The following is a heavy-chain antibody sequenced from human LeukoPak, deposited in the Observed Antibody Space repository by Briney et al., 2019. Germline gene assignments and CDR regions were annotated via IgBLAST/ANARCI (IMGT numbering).Heavy chain of an antibody. J-gene: IGHJ4*02. D-gene: IGHD3-9*01. V-gene: IGHV4-59*08. Sequence: SETLSLTCTVSGGSISNYYWNWIRRPPGKGLEWIGYLYYNGSTNCNPSLKSRVTISVDTSKNQFSLRLNSVTAADTAVYYCARADYDILTGYPTHPFDYWGQGTLVTVSS. CDR3: ARADYDILTGYPTHPFDY. CDR1: GGSISNYY. CDR2: LYYNGST.